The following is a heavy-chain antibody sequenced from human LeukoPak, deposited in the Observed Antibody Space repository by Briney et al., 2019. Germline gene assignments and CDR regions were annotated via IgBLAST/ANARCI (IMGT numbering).Heavy chain of an antibody. V-gene: IGHV5-51*01. CDR3: ARRQYSGYDFAF. CDR1: GYIFTNYW. Sequence: PGESLKISCKASGYIFTNYWIGWGRQMPGKGLEWMGIIYPRDSDPRYSPSFQGQVTVSADKSISTAYLQWNPLEASDTAMYYCARRQYSGYDFAFWGQRTLVTVSS. CDR2: IYPRDSDP. J-gene: IGHJ4*02. D-gene: IGHD5-12*01.